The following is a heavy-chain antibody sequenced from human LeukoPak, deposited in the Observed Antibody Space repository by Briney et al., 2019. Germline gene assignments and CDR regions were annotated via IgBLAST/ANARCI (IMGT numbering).Heavy chain of an antibody. J-gene: IGHJ5*02. CDR3: GKEGGA. Sequence: GGSLRLSCAASGFRFSDYTMTWVRQAPGKGPEWVSAIGGRGGSTYYADFLGGRFTISRDNSKDMLYLQMNSLKVEDAATYYCGKEGGAWGQGTKVTVSS. V-gene: IGHV3-23*01. CDR1: GFRFSDYT. CDR2: IGGRGGST. D-gene: IGHD3-16*01.